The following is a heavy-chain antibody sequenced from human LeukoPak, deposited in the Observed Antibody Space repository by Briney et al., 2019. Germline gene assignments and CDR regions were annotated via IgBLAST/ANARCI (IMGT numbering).Heavy chain of an antibody. J-gene: IGHJ5*02. CDR2: INSDGSST. Sequence: GGSLRLSCAASGFTFSSYWMHWVRQAPGKGLVWVSRINSDGSSTSYADSVKGRFTISRDIAKNSLYLQMNSLRAEDTAVYYCARDTGGRGWFDPWGQGTLVTVSS. V-gene: IGHV3-74*01. CDR3: ARDTGGRGWFDP. CDR1: GFTFSSYW. D-gene: IGHD2-8*02.